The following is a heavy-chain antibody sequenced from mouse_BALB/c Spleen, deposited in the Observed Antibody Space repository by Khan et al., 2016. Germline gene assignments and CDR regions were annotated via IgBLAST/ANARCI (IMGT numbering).Heavy chain of an antibody. J-gene: IGHJ2*01. CDR2: TSSSGST. V-gene: IGHV3-2*02. D-gene: IGHD3-3*01. CDR3: AGTARIKD. CDR1: GYSITSGYG. Sequence: EVQLQESGPGLVKPSQSLSLTCTVTGYSITSGYGWNWIRQFPGNKLEWMVYTSSSGSTNYNHSLKRRISITRDPSKHQFFLQLNSVTTEDTATYDCAGTARIKDWGQGTTVTVSS.